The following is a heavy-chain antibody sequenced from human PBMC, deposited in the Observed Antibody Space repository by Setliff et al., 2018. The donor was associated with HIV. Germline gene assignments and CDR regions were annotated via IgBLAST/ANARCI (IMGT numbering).Heavy chain of an antibody. CDR2: IRTKTDGGTI. V-gene: IGHV3-15*07. Sequence: GGSLRLSCAASGFTFSNAWMNWVRQAPGKGLEWVGRIRTKTDGGTIDYVAPVKGRFTISRDDSKSTLYLQMNSLKTEDTAMYYCTTNDAFDIWGQGTMVTVSS. CDR1: GFTFSNAW. CDR3: TTNDAFDI. J-gene: IGHJ3*02.